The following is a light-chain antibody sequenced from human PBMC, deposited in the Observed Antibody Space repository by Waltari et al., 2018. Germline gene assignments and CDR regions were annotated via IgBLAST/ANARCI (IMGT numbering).Light chain of an antibody. CDR3: QQSHSIPYT. J-gene: IGKJ2*01. V-gene: IGKV1-39*01. CDR1: QSMSSY. CDR2: AAS. Sequence: DIRMTQSPSSLSASVGDRVTITSRASQSMSSYLNWYQQKPGKAPKLLIFAASSLQSGVPSRFSGSGSGTDFTLTISSLQPEDFATYYCQQSHSIPYTFGQGTKVEIK.